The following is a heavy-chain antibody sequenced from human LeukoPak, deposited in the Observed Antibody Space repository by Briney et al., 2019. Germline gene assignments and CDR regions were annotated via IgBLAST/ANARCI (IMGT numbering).Heavy chain of an antibody. J-gene: IGHJ4*02. D-gene: IGHD4-17*01. V-gene: IGHV4-38-2*02. Sequence: SETLSLTCAVSGGSISIGAYWGWVRQPPGKGLEWIGTVYHSGTTYYNPSLNSRVTISIDTSKNQFSLKLTSVTAADTAVYYCARDFNGDYPDYWGQGTLVTISS. CDR1: GGSISIGAY. CDR2: VYHSGTT. CDR3: ARDFNGDYPDY.